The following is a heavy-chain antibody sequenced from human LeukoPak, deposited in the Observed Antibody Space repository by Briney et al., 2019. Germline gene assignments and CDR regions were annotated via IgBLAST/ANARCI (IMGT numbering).Heavy chain of an antibody. V-gene: IGHV3-30-3*01. CDR1: GFTFSSYA. D-gene: IGHD6-19*01. CDR2: ISYDGSNK. CDR3: ARDASVSSGWYWRSYYYHGMDV. Sequence: GRSLRLSCAASGFTFSSYAMHWVRQAPGKGLEWVAVISYDGSNKYYADSVKGRFTISRDNSKNTLYLQMNSLRAEDTAVYYCARDASVSSGWYWRSYYYHGMDVWGQGTTVTVSS. J-gene: IGHJ6*02.